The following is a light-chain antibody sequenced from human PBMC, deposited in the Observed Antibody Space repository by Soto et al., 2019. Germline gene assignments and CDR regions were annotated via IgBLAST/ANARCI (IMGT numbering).Light chain of an antibody. J-gene: IGKJ1*01. CDR3: QQSYSPLWGT. CDR2: AAS. V-gene: IGKV1-39*01. CDR1: QSISNY. Sequence: DIQMTQSPSSLSASVGDRVTITCRASQSISNYLNWYQQKPGKAPKLLIYAASSLQSGVPSRFSGSGSGTDFTLTISSLQPEDFATYYCQQSYSPLWGTCGQGTKVDIK.